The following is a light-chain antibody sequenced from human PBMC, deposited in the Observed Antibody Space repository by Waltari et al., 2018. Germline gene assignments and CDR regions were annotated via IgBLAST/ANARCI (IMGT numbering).Light chain of an antibody. J-gene: IGKJ2*01. CDR2: TAS. CDR1: QTINTY. V-gene: IGKV1-39*01. CDR3: QQSYSTPYT. Sequence: DIQMTQSPSSLSASVGDRVTITCRASQTINTYLNWYQQKPRKAPKLRIYTASTLQSRVPSKFSGSGSGTDFSLTISSLQPEDFATYVCQQSYSTPYTFGQGTKLEI.